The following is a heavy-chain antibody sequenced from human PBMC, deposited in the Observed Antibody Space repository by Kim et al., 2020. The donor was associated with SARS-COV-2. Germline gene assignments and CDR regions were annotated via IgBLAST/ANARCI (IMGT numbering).Heavy chain of an antibody. CDR2: FDPEDGET. V-gene: IGHV1-24*01. CDR3: ATVPPYYDILTGYSPARFYYYGMDV. Sequence: ASVKVSCKVSGYTLTELSMHWVRQAPGKGLEWMGGFDPEDGETIYAQKFQGRVTMTEDTSTDTAYMELSSLRSEDTAVYYCATVPPYYDILTGYSPARFYYYGMDVWGHGNTVTVSS. CDR1: GYTLTELS. J-gene: IGHJ6*02. D-gene: IGHD3-9*01.